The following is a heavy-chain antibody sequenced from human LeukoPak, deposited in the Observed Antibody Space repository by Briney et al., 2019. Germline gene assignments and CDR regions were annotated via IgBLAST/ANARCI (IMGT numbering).Heavy chain of an antibody. CDR2: ISWNSGSI. CDR1: GFTFDDYA. J-gene: IGHJ4*02. D-gene: IGHD6-19*01. CDR3: AKDYSSGRSHFDY. Sequence: PGGSLRLSCAASGFTFDDYAMHWVRHAPGKGLEWVSGISWNSGSIGYADSVKGRFTISRDNAKNSLYLQMNSLRAEDTALYYCAKDYSSGRSHFDYWGQGTLVTVSS. V-gene: IGHV3-9*01.